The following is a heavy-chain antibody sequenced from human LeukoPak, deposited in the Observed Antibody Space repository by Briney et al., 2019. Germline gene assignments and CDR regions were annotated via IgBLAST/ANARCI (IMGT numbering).Heavy chain of an antibody. CDR3: AADRRYSSGWYPY. CDR2: ISAYNGNT. D-gene: IGHD6-19*01. Sequence: GASVKVSCKASGYTFTGYYMRWVRQAPGQGLEWMGWISAYNGNTNYAQKLQGRVTMTTDTSTSTAYMELRSLRSDDTAVYYCAADRRYSSGWYPYWGQGTLVTVSS. V-gene: IGHV1-18*04. CDR1: GYTFTGYY. J-gene: IGHJ4*02.